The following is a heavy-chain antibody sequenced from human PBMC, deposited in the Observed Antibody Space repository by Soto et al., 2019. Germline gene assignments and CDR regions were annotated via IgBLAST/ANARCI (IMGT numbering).Heavy chain of an antibody. Sequence: QVRLVHSGAEVKKSGASVKVSCKASGYTFTSYGISWVRQAPGQGLEWMGWISAYNGNTNYAQKLQGRVTMTTDTSTSAAYMELRSLRSDDTAVYYCARFSNPYCSGGSCYSVDYWGKGTLVTVSS. V-gene: IGHV1-18*01. CDR1: GYTFTSYG. CDR3: ARFSNPYCSGGSCYSVDY. J-gene: IGHJ4*02. D-gene: IGHD2-15*01. CDR2: ISAYNGNT.